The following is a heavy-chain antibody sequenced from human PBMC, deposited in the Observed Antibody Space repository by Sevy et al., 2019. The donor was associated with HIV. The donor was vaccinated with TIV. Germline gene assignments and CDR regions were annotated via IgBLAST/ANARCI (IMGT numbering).Heavy chain of an antibody. D-gene: IGHD5-12*01. CDR2: IHYSGST. V-gene: IGHV4-59*01. CDR3: ARAPPVRSGDDSLNWFDP. CDR1: GGPISSYY. Sequence: SDTLSLTCSVSGGPISSYYWIWIRQPPGKRLEWIGYIHYSGSTNYNPSLNSRLTISVDTSKNQFSLRLTSVTAADTAVYYCARAPPVRSGDDSLNWFDPWGQGILVTVSS. J-gene: IGHJ5*02.